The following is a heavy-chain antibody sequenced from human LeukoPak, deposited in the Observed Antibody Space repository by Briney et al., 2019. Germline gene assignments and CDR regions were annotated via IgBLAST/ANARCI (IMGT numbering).Heavy chain of an antibody. CDR2: ISYDGSNK. CDR1: GFTFSSYA. Sequence: PGGSLRLSCAASGFTFSSYAMHWVRQAPGKGLEWVAVISYDGSNKYYADSVKGRLTISRDNSKNTLYLQMNSLRAEDTAVYYCAKDGTHLSAINPHTLESPYYFDYWGQGTLVTVSS. D-gene: IGHD5-12*01. CDR3: AKDGTHLSAINPHTLESPYYFDY. V-gene: IGHV3-30-3*01. J-gene: IGHJ4*02.